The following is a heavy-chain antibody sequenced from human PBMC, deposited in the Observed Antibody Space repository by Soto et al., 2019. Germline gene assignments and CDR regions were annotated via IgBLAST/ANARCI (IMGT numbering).Heavy chain of an antibody. J-gene: IGHJ4*02. V-gene: IGHV3-30*18. D-gene: IGHD3-16*01. CDR2: ISYDGSNK. CDR1: GFTFSSYG. Sequence: GGSLRLSCAASGFTFSSYGMHWVRQAPGKGLEWVAVISYDGSNKYYADSVKGRFTISRDNSKNTLYLQMNSLRAEDTAVYYCAKDLQAGPLAYGYYFDYWGQGTLVTVSS. CDR3: AKDLQAGPLAYGYYFDY.